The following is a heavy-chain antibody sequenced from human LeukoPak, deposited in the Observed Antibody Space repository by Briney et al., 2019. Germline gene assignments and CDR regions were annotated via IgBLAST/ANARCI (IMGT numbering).Heavy chain of an antibody. CDR3: ARHKREIAVAGLNAFDI. Sequence: KASETLSLTCTVSGGSISSGGYYWSWIRQPPGKGLEWIGYIYHSGSTYYNPSLKSRVTISVDRSKKQFSLKLSSVTAADTAVYYCARHKREIAVAGLNAFDIWGQGTMVTVSS. V-gene: IGHV4-30-2*01. D-gene: IGHD6-19*01. CDR1: GGSISSGGYY. J-gene: IGHJ3*02. CDR2: IYHSGST.